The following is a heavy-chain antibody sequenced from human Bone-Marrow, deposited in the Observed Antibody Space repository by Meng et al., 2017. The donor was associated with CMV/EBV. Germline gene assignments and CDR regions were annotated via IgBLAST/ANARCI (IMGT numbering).Heavy chain of an antibody. J-gene: IGHJ6*02. D-gene: IGHD3-9*01. Sequence: GGSLRLSCAASGFTFSSYAMYWVRQAPGKGPEWVAVISYDGSKKDYADSVKGRFTISRDNSQNTLFLQMESLRPEDTAVYYCARCLSDYHIFTGRVNYYGMDVWGQGTTVTVSS. CDR2: ISYDGSKK. CDR3: ARCLSDYHIFTGRVNYYGMDV. V-gene: IGHV3-30-3*01. CDR1: GFTFSSYA.